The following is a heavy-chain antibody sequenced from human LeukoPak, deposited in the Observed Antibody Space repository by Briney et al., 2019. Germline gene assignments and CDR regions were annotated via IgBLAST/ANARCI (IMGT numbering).Heavy chain of an antibody. V-gene: IGHV3-11*01. CDR3: ARVLYYYDSSGYYLGY. J-gene: IGHJ4*02. D-gene: IGHD3-22*01. Sequence: GGSLRLSCAASGFTFSDFSMSWIRQAPGKELEWVSYISSSGSTIYYADSVKGRFTISRDNAKNSLYLQMNSLRAEDTAVHYCARVLYYYDSSGYYLGYWGQGTLVTVSS. CDR2: ISSSGSTI. CDR1: GFTFSDFS.